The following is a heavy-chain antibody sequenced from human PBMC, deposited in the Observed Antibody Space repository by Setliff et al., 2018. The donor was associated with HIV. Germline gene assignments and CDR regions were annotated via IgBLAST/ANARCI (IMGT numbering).Heavy chain of an antibody. V-gene: IGHV1-2*02. J-gene: IGHJ6*03. D-gene: IGHD3-22*01. CDR1: GHTFTGYY. CDR3: ARGADYYDSSGYRGGGLYYMDV. CDR2: INPNSGGT. Sequence: ASVKVSCKASGHTFTGYYMHWVRQAPGQGLEWMGWINPNSGGTNYAQKFQGRVTMTRDTSISTAYMELSRLRSDDTAVYYCARGADYYDSSGYRGGGLYYMDVWGKGTTVTVSS.